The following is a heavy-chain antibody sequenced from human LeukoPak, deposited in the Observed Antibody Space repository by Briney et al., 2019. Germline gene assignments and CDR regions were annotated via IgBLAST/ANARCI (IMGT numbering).Heavy chain of an antibody. CDR3: VKDGYDFWSGYYTVTDAFDI. D-gene: IGHD3-3*01. J-gene: IGHJ3*02. V-gene: IGHV3-64D*09. CDR1: GFTSSSYA. Sequence: GGSLRLSCSASGFTSSSYAMHWVRQAPGKGLEYVSAISSNGGSTYYADSVKGRFTISRDNSKNTLYLQMSSLRAEDTAVYYCVKDGYDFWSGYYTVTDAFDIWGQGTTVTVSS. CDR2: ISSNGGST.